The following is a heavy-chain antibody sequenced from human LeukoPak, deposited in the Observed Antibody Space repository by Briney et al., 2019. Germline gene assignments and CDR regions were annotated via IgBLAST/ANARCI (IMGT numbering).Heavy chain of an antibody. CDR2: ISSSGSTI. CDR3: ARYPDALAVAGYYYYGMDV. D-gene: IGHD6-19*01. V-gene: IGHV3-48*03. CDR1: GFTFSSYE. J-gene: IGHJ6*02. Sequence: GGSLRLSCEASGFTFSSYEMNWVRQAPGKGLEWVSYISSSGSTIYYADSVKGRFTISRDNAKNSLYLQMNSLRAEDTAVYYCARYPDALAVAGYYYYGMDVWGQGTTVTVSS.